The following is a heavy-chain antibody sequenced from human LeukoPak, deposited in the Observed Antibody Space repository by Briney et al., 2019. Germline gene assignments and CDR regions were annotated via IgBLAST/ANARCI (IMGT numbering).Heavy chain of an antibody. CDR2: IYYSGST. CDR3: ARDRGGGSDY. J-gene: IGHJ4*02. D-gene: IGHD3-16*01. CDR1: GGSISSYY. V-gene: IGHV4-59*01. Sequence: ASETLSLTCTVSGGSISSYYWSWIRQPPGKGLEWIGYIYYSGSTNYNPSLKSRVTISVDTSKNQFSLKLSSVTAADTAVYYCARDRGGGSDYWGQGTLVTVSS.